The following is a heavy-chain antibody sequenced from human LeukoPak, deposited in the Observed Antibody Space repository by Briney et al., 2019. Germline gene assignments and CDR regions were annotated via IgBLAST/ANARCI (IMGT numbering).Heavy chain of an antibody. J-gene: IGHJ4*02. CDR2: IYYSAST. CDR3: ASAGGYSYGPFDY. D-gene: IGHD5-18*01. Sequence: RXPPGXXLXWIGYIYYSASTNYNPSLKSRVTISVDTSKNQFSLKLSSVTAADTAVHYCASAGGYSYGPFDYWGQGTLVTVSS. V-gene: IGHV4-59*01.